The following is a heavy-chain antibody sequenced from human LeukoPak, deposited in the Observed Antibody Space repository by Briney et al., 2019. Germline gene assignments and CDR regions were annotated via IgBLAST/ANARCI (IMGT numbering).Heavy chain of an antibody. J-gene: IGHJ4*02. D-gene: IGHD6-13*01. V-gene: IGHV1-69*05. CDR1: GGTFSSYA. Sequence: GSSVKVSCKASGGTFSSYAISWVRQAPGQGLEWMGGIIPIFGTANYAQKFQGSVTITTDESTSTAYMELSSLRSEDTAVYYCASLQYSSSWYYFDYWGQGTLVTVSS. CDR3: ASLQYSSSWYYFDY. CDR2: IIPIFGTA.